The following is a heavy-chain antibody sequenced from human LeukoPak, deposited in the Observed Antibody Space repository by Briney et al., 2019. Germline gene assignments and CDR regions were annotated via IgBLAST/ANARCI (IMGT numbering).Heavy chain of an antibody. CDR3: ASTVLGGGNLDY. V-gene: IGHV1-3*01. CDR2: INAGNGNT. Sequence: ASVKVSCKASGYTFASYAMHWVRQAPGQRLEWMGWINAGNGNTKYSQKFQGRVTITRDTSASTAYMELSSLRSEDTAVYYCASTVLGGGNLDYWGQGTLVTVSS. J-gene: IGHJ4*02. D-gene: IGHD4-23*01. CDR1: GYTFASYA.